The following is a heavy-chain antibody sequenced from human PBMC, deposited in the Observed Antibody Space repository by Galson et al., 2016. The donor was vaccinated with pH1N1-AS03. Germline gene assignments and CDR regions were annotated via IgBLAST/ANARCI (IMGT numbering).Heavy chain of an antibody. CDR2: MYYTGST. J-gene: IGHJ4*02. Sequence: SETLSLTCTVSGGYVSSSRNYWGWIRQPPGKGLEWIGSMYYTGSTYKTPSLQSRATISVDTSKNQFSLKLISVTAADTAVYYCARHERWFSSGWDIDSWSLGTLVTVFS. CDR1: GGYVSSSRNY. CDR3: ARHERWFSSGWDIDS. D-gene: IGHD6-19*01. V-gene: IGHV4-39*07.